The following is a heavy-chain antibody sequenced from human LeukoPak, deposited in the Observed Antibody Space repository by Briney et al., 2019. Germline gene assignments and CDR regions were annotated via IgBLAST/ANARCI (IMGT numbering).Heavy chain of an antibody. CDR1: GFTFSNYA. J-gene: IGHJ4*02. CDR3: AKARDYYVIAEYYFDH. CDR2: LSGNGDFT. Sequence: HSGGSLRLSCAASGFTFSNYAMSWVRQAPGKGLEWVSALSGNGDFTYYADSVKGRFTISRDNSKNTLYLQMNTLRAEDTAIYYCAKARDYYVIAEYYFDHWGQGTLVPVSS. D-gene: IGHD3-10*02. V-gene: IGHV3-23*01.